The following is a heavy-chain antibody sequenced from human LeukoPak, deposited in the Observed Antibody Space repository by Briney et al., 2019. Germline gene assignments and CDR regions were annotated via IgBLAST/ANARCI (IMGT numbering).Heavy chain of an antibody. CDR1: GGSFSGYY. CDR3: ARWGSYSSSWSYYYGMDV. D-gene: IGHD6-13*01. CDR2: INHSGST. J-gene: IGHJ6*02. Sequence: SETLSLTCALYGGSFSGYYWSWIRQPPGKGPEWIGEINHSGSTNYNPSLKSRVTISVDTSKNQFSLKLSSVTAADTAVYYCARWGSYSSSWSYYYGMDVWGQGTTVTVSS. V-gene: IGHV4-34*01.